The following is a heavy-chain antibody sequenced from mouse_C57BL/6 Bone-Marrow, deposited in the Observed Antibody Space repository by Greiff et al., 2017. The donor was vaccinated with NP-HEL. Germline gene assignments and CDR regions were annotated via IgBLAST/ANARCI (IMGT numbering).Heavy chain of an antibody. CDR1: GFTFSDYG. V-gene: IGHV5-15*01. Sequence: EVKLVESGGGLVQPGGSLKLSCAASGFTFSDYGMAWVRQAPRKGPEWVAFISNLAYSIYYADTVTGRFTISRENAKNTLYLEMSSLRSEDTAMYYCARRNWDGDYFDYWGQGTTLTVSS. J-gene: IGHJ2*01. CDR3: ARRNWDGDYFDY. CDR2: ISNLAYSI. D-gene: IGHD4-1*01.